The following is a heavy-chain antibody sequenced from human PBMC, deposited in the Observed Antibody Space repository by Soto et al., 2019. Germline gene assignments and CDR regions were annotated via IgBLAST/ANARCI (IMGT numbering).Heavy chain of an antibody. D-gene: IGHD3-3*01. CDR3: ARDITIFGVPGDFQH. CDR1: GFTFSDYY. Sequence: GGSLRLSCAASGFTFSDYYMSWIRQAPGKGLEWVAVISYDGSNKYYADSVKGRFTISRDNSKNTLYLQMNSLRAEDTAVYYCARDITIFGVPGDFQHWGQGTLVTVS. J-gene: IGHJ1*01. V-gene: IGHV3-30-3*01. CDR2: ISYDGSNK.